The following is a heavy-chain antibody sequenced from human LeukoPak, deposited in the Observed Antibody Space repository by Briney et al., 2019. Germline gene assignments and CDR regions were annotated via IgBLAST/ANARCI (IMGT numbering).Heavy chain of an antibody. CDR2: ISFDGVNT. Sequence: GGSLRLSCAASGFTFSTYAIHWVRQAPGKGLEWVSVISFDGVNTFYADSVKGRFTISRDNSNNTVYLQMNNLRPEDTAVFYCARGQGYESYYYMDVWGKGTTVSVSS. CDR1: GFTFSTYA. CDR3: ARGQGYESYYYMDV. V-gene: IGHV3-30*04. D-gene: IGHD2-2*01. J-gene: IGHJ6*03.